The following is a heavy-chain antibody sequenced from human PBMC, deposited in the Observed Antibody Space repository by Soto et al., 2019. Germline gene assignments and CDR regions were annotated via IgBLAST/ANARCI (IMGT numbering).Heavy chain of an antibody. CDR3: GRVLSGSYFDDSDF. Sequence: QIQLVLSGAEVKKPGASVNVSCKASGYTFDKYAIMWVRQARGQGLEWMGWISAFNGNTNQAPKLQGRLTMTTDTSTHTAHMELRSLTSDDTAVYYCGRVLSGSYFDDSDFWGQGTLVTVSS. J-gene: IGHJ4*02. D-gene: IGHD1-26*01. CDR1: GYTFDKYA. V-gene: IGHV1-18*01. CDR2: ISAFNGNT.